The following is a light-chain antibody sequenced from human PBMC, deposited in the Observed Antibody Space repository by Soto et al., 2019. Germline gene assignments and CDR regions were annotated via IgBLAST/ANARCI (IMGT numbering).Light chain of an antibody. CDR1: SSNIGSNT. CDR3: AAWDDSLNGYV. V-gene: IGLV1-44*01. J-gene: IGLJ1*01. CDR2: SHN. Sequence: QSVLTQPPSASGTPGQRVTISCSGSSSNIGSNTVNWYQQLPGTAPKLLIYSHNQRPSGVPDRFSGSKSGTSASLAISGLQSEDEADYYCAAWDDSLNGYVFGTGTKLTFL.